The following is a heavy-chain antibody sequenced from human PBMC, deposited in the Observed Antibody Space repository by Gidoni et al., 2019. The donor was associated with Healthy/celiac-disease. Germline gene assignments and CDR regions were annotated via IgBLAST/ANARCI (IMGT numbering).Heavy chain of an antibody. D-gene: IGHD3-9*01. V-gene: IGHV4-34*01. J-gene: IGHJ6*02. CDR3: ARDPPNFDWLLYSSGRYGMDV. Sequence: QVQLQQWGAGLLKPSETLSLTCAVYGGSFSGYYWSWIRQPPGKGLEWIGEINHSGSTNYNPSLKSRVTISVDTSKNQFSLKLSSVTAADTAVYYCARDPPNFDWLLYSSGRYGMDVWGQGTTVTVSS. CDR2: INHSGST. CDR1: GGSFSGYY.